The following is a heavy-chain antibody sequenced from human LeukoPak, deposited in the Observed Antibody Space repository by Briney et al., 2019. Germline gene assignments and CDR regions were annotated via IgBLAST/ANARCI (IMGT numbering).Heavy chain of an antibody. D-gene: IGHD3-10*01. Sequence: SETLSLTCTVSGGSISSYYWSWIRQPPGKGLEWIGYIYYSGSTNYNPSLKSRVTISVDTSKNQFSLKLSSVTAADTAVYYCARRPFTTYYYGSGSYSQSGWFDPWGQGTRVTVSS. CDR3: ARRPFTTYYYGSGSYSQSGWFDP. J-gene: IGHJ5*02. V-gene: IGHV4-59*08. CDR1: GGSISSYY. CDR2: IYYSGST.